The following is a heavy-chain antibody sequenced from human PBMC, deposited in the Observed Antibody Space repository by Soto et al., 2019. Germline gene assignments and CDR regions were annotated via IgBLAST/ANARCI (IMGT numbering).Heavy chain of an antibody. J-gene: IGHJ6*02. V-gene: IGHV2-26*01. CDR2: IFSNDEK. CDR3: ARIRDYYYYYGMDV. Sequence: SGPTLVNPTETLTLTCTVSGFSLSNARMGVSWIRQPPGKALEWLAHIFSNDEKSYSTSLKSRLTISKDTSKSQVVLTMTNMDPVDTATYYCARIRDYYYYYGMDVWGQGTTVTVSS. CDR1: GFSLSNARMG.